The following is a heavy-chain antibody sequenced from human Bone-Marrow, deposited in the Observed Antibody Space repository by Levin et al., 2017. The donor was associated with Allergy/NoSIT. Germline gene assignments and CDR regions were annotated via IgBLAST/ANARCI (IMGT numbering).Heavy chain of an antibody. J-gene: IGHJ4*02. CDR3: ARAGMITYGGSQFDY. D-gene: IGHD3-16*01. Sequence: SETLSLTCVVSGYSISSGYNWGWIRQSPGKGLEWIGSIYHSGSTYYNPSLKSRVITSVDTSKNQFSLKLTSVTAADTAVYYCARAGMITYGGSQFDYWGQGTLVTVSS. CDR2: IYHSGST. CDR1: GYSISSGYN. V-gene: IGHV4-38-2*01.